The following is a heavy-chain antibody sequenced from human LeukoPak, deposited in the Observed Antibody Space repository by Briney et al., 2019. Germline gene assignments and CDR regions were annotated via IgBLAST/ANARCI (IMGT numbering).Heavy chain of an antibody. V-gene: IGHV3-33*01. Sequence: GRSLRLSCAASGFTFSSYGMHWVRQAAGKGLEWVAVIWYDGSNKYYADSVKGRFNISRDNSKNTLYLQMNSLRAEDTAVYYCARALDTALFDYWGQGTLVTVSS. J-gene: IGHJ4*02. D-gene: IGHD5-18*01. CDR1: GFTFSSYG. CDR3: ARALDTALFDY. CDR2: IWYDGSNK.